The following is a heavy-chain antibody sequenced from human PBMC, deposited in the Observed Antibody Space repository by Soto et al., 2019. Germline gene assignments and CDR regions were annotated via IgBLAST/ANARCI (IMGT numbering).Heavy chain of an antibody. J-gene: IGHJ5*02. D-gene: IGHD3-3*01. CDR3: ARTPSNRGYYDFWSGPYRGSFDH. CDR1: GGSISSGDYY. CDR2: IYYSGST. Sequence: PSETLSLTCTVSGGSISSGDYYWSWIRQPPGKGLEWIGYIYYSGSTYYNPSLKSRVTISVDTSKNQFSLKLSSVTAADTAVYYCARTPSNRGYYDFWSGPYRGSFDHWGQGTLVTVSS. V-gene: IGHV4-30-4*01.